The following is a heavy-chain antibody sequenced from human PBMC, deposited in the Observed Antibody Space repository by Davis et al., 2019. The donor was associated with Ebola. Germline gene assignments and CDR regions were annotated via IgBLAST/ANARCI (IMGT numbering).Heavy chain of an antibody. J-gene: IGHJ5*02. CDR2: ISGSGGST. CDR3: AKPGYCSGGSCYP. D-gene: IGHD2-15*01. V-gene: IGHV3-23*01. CDR1: GFTFTSYA. Sequence: ESLKISCAASGFTFTSYAMSWVRQAPGKGLEWVSAISGSGGSTYYADSVKGRFTISRDNSKNTLYLQMNSLRAEDTAVYYCAKPGYCSGGSCYPWGQGTLVTVSS.